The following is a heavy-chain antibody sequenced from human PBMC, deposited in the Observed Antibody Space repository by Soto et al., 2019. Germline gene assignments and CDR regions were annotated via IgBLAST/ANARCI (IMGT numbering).Heavy chain of an antibody. CDR1: GGTFSSYT. CDR3: ARSVTIAGSSYWFDP. J-gene: IGHJ5*02. D-gene: IGHD2-15*01. V-gene: IGHV1-69*02. Sequence: SVKVSCKASGGTFSSYTISWVRQAPGQGLEWMGRIIPILGIANYAQKFQGRVTITADKSTSTAYMELSSLRSEDTAVYYCARSVTIAGSSYWFDPWGQGTLVTVSS. CDR2: IIPILGIA.